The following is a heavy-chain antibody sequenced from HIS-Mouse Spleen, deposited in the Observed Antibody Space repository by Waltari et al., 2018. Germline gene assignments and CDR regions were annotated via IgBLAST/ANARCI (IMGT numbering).Heavy chain of an antibody. CDR3: ARVYYDFWSGYYY. CDR1: VYTFTSYD. D-gene: IGHD3-3*01. V-gene: IGHV1-8*01. CDR2: RSPDGGQT. J-gene: IGHJ4*02. Sequence: QVQLVQSGAEVKKPGASVKVSCKASVYTFTSYDINWVRQATGQGLEWMGWRSPDGGQTGYAKKFQGRVTMNRNTARSTAYMELSSLRSEDTAVYYCARVYYDFWSGYYYWGQGTLVTVSS.